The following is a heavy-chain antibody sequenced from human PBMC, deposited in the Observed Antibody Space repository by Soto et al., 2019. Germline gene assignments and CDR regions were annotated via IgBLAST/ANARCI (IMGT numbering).Heavy chain of an antibody. D-gene: IGHD3-22*01. CDR3: AREARYYYDSSGAYYYYGMDV. CDR1: GGSISSGGYY. V-gene: IGHV4-31*03. CDR2: IYYSGST. Sequence: SETLSLTCTVSGGSISSGGYYWSWIRQHPGKGLEWIGYIYYSGSTYYNPSLKSRVTISVDTSKNQFSLKLSSVTAADTAVYYCAREARYYYDSSGAYYYYGMDVWGQGTTVTVSS. J-gene: IGHJ6*02.